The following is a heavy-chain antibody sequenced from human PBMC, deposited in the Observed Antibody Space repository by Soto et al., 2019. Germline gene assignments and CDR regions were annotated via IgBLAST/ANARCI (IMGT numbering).Heavy chain of an antibody. J-gene: IGHJ4*02. V-gene: IGHV3-23*01. D-gene: IGHD3-10*01. CDR2: ISSNGGNT. CDR3: AKDKYSRSGSVSDY. Sequence: PGGSLRLSCAASGFTFSSYAVSWVRQAPGKGLEWVSAISSNGGNTYYTDSVKGRFTISRDNSKNTLCLQMTSLRAEDTAIYYCAKDKYSRSGSVSDYWGQGTLVTVSS. CDR1: GFTFSSYA.